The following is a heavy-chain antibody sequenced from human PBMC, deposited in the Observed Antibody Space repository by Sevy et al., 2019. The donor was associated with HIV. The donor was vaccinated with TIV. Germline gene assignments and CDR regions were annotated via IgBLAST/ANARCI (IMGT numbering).Heavy chain of an antibody. CDR1: GFTFSSYG. Sequence: GGSLRLSCAASGFTFSSYGMHWVRQAPGKGLEWVAVIWYDGSNKYYADSVKGRFTISRDNSKNTLYLQMNSLRAEDTAVYYCARDESGYDQGADYWGQGTLVTVSS. J-gene: IGHJ4*02. V-gene: IGHV3-33*01. CDR3: ARDESGYDQGADY. D-gene: IGHD5-12*01. CDR2: IWYDGSNK.